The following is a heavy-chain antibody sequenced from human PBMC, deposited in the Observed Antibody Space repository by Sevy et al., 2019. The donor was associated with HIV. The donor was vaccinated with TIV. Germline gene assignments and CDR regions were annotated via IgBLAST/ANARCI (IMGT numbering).Heavy chain of an antibody. Sequence: GGSLRLSCAASGFTFSSYAMSWVRQAPGKGLEWVSAISGSGGSTYYADSVKGRFTISRDNSKNTLYLQMNSLRAEDTAVYYCAKEDTVTTNYYYYCGMDVWGQGTTVTVSS. CDR2: ISGSGGST. CDR3: AKEDTVTTNYYYYCGMDV. J-gene: IGHJ6*02. V-gene: IGHV3-23*01. CDR1: GFTFSSYA. D-gene: IGHD4-17*01.